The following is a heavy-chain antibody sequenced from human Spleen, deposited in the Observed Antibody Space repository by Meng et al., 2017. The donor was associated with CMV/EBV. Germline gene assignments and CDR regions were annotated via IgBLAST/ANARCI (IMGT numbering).Heavy chain of an antibody. J-gene: IGHJ5*02. Sequence: SETLSLTCTVSDGPVNSGAYFWSWIRQSPGKGLEWIGYIYSSGTTNYNPSLKSRLTISLDTSKNQFSLKLSSVTAADTAVYYCARGRRGIVVVPAAGTHNWFDPWGQGTLVTVSS. CDR2: IYSSGTT. CDR3: ARGRRGIVVVPAAGTHNWFDP. V-gene: IGHV4-61*08. D-gene: IGHD2-2*01. CDR1: DGPVNSGAYF.